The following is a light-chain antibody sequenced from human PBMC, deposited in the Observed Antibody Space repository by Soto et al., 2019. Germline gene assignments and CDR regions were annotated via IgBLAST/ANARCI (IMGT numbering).Light chain of an antibody. Sequence: EIVMTQSPATLSVSPGERATLSCRASQSVLTNLAWYQQKPGQAPRLLISGASTRATGFPARFSGSGSGTEFTLTISSLQSEDFALYYCQQYNNWPLTFGGGTKVEIK. V-gene: IGKV3-15*01. J-gene: IGKJ4*01. CDR1: QSVLTN. CDR3: QQYNNWPLT. CDR2: GAS.